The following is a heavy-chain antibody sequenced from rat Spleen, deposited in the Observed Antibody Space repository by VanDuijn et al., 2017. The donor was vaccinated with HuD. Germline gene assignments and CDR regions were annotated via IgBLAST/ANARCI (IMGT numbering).Heavy chain of an antibody. D-gene: IGHD1-11*01. CDR1: GFTFSDYN. J-gene: IGHJ2*01. Sequence: EVQLVETGGGLVQPGRSLKLSCAASGFTFSDYNMAWVRQAPKKGLEWVATIIYDGTRTFYRDSVKGRFTVSRDNAKSIQYLQMDSLRSEDTATYYCAPEKGYFDYWGQGVMVTVSS. CDR3: APEKGYFDY. V-gene: IGHV5S10*01. CDR2: IIYDGTRT.